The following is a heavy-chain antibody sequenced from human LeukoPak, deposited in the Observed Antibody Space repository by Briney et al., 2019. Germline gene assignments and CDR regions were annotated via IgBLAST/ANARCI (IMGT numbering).Heavy chain of an antibody. CDR2: IYYSGST. V-gene: IGHV4-59*11. D-gene: IGHD3-22*01. J-gene: IGHJ3*02. CDR3: ASSGYPEDAFDI. Sequence: PSETLSLTCTVSGGSISSHYWSWIRQLPGKGLEWIGYIYYSGSTNYNPSLKSRVTISVDTSKNQFSLKLSSVTAADTAVYYCASSGYPEDAFDIWGQGTMVTVSS. CDR1: GGSISSHY.